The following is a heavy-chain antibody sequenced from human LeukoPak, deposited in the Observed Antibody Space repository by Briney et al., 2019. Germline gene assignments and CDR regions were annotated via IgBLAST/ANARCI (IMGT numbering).Heavy chain of an antibody. D-gene: IGHD5-12*01. Sequence: SVKGRFTISRDNAKNSLYLQMHSLRAEDTAVYYCARDYDEDYWGQGTLVNVSS. J-gene: IGHJ4*02. V-gene: IGHV3-21*01. CDR3: ARDYDEDY.